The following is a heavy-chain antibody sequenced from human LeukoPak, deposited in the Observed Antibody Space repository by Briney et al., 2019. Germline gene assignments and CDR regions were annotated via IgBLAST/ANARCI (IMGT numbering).Heavy chain of an antibody. V-gene: IGHV3-74*01. Sequence: GGSLRLSCAASGFTFSSYSMNWVRQAPGKGLVWVSRINSDGSSTSYADSVKGRFTISRDNAKNTLYLQMNSLRAEDTAVYYCARDDYGDYGGYYFDYWGQGTLVTVSS. J-gene: IGHJ4*02. CDR3: ARDDYGDYGGYYFDY. CDR2: INSDGSST. CDR1: GFTFSSYS. D-gene: IGHD4-17*01.